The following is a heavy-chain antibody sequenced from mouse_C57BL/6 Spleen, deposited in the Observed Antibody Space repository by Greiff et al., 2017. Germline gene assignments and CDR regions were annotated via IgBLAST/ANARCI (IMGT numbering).Heavy chain of an antibody. V-gene: IGHV1-42*01. D-gene: IGHD2-4*01. CDR2: INPSTGGT. J-gene: IGHJ4*01. Sequence: EVMLVESGPELVKPGASVKISCKASGYSFTGYYMNWVKQSPEKSLEWIGEINPSTGGTTYNQKFKAKATLTVDKSSSTAYMQLKSLTSEDSAVYYCARSGDYVPYYAMDYWGQGTSVTVSS. CDR1: GYSFTGYY. CDR3: ARSGDYVPYYAMDY.